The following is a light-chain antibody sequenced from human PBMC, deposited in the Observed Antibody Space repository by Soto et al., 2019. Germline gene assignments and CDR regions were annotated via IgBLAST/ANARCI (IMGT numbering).Light chain of an antibody. CDR3: QQYVHWPPGT. Sequence: EIVVTQSPATLSFSPGERVTLSCRAIQSVSSSLAWYQQRPGQAPRLLIYDTSTRAAGIAARFSGSGSGTEFTLTISSLQSEDFAVYYCQQYVHWPPGTFGQGTKVDIK. CDR1: QSVSSS. V-gene: IGKV3-15*01. CDR2: DTS. J-gene: IGKJ1*01.